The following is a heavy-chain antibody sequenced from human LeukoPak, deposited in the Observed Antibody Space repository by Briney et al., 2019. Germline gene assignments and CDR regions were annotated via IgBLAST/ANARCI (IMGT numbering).Heavy chain of an antibody. CDR2: VYDNGNT. CDR1: GGSITGHY. V-gene: IGHV4-59*11. CDR3: ARVFRGVVTSNWFDP. J-gene: IGHJ5*02. D-gene: IGHD2-21*02. Sequence: PSETLSLTCTVSGGSITGHYWTWIRQSPGKGLEWIGFVYDNGNTNYNSSLQSRVTMSVDTSTNQLSLKMTSVTAADTAIYYCARVFRGVVTSNWFDPWGQGALVTVCS.